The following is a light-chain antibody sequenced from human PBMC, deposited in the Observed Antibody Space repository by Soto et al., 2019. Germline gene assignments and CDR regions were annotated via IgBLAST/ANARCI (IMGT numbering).Light chain of an antibody. CDR1: SSDVGNYNY. Sequence: SVLTQSASVSGSPGQSITISRTGNSSDVGNYNYVSWYQQHPGEVPKLIIFNVNNRPSGVSNRFSGSKSGNTASLTISGLQAEDEADYYCSSFTSSTTYVFGTGTKVTVL. CDR2: NVN. J-gene: IGLJ1*01. V-gene: IGLV2-14*01. CDR3: SSFTSSTTYV.